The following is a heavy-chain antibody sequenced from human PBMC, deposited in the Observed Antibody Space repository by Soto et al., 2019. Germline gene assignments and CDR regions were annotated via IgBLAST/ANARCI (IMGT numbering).Heavy chain of an antibody. CDR3: AKDRGYCSSTSCYGYYFDY. D-gene: IGHD2-2*01. J-gene: IGHJ4*02. Sequence: EVQLLESGGGLVQPGGSLRLSCAASGFTFSSYAMSWVRQAPGKGLEWVSAISGSGGSTYYADSVKGRFTISRDNSKNTLYLQMNSLRAEDTAVYYCAKDRGYCSSTSCYGYYFDYWGQGPLVTVSS. CDR1: GFTFSSYA. CDR2: ISGSGGST. V-gene: IGHV3-23*01.